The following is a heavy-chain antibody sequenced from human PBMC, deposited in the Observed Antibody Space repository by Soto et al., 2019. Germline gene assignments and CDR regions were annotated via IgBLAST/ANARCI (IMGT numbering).Heavy chain of an antibody. V-gene: IGHV4-38-2*02. CDR2: IYHIWIT. J-gene: IGHJ5*02. Sequence: SDTLSLTCSFSVYSIISVYYWCCIRQTPGKGLEWIAIIYHIWITYYNPSLKIRVTISVDTSKNQFSLKLTSVTAADTYVYYCARGEAKVNTGWLDHWGQGIMVTVSS. D-gene: IGHD4-17*01. CDR3: ARGEAKVNTGWLDH. CDR1: VYSIISVYY.